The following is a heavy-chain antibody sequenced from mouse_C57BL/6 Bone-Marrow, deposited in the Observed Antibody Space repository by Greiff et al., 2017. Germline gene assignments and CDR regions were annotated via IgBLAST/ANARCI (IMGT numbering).Heavy chain of an antibody. Sequence: VQLQQPGAELVKPGASVKLSCKASGYTFTSYWMHWVKQRPGQGLEWIGMIHPNSGSTNYNEKFKSKATLTVDKSSSTAYMQLSSLTSEDSAVYYCARSDYYGTRDYWGQGTTLTVSS. CDR3: ARSDYYGTRDY. J-gene: IGHJ2*01. D-gene: IGHD1-1*01. CDR1: GYTFTSYW. CDR2: IHPNSGST. V-gene: IGHV1-64*01.